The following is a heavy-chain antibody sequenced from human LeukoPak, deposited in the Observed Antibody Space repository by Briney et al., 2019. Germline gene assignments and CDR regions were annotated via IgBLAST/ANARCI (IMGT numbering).Heavy chain of an antibody. CDR2: IYSGGDT. D-gene: IGHD3-9*01. CDR3: ASDYTNYDLLTGYYPDV. Sequence: QTGGSLRLSGQAPGFTFINNYMTWVRQAPGKGLGWVPVIYSGGDTYYADSVKGRFTISRDNSKNTLYLQMSSLRAEDTAVYYCASDYTNYDLLTGYYPDVWGQGTTVTVSS. CDR1: GFTFINNY. J-gene: IGHJ6*02. V-gene: IGHV3-53*01.